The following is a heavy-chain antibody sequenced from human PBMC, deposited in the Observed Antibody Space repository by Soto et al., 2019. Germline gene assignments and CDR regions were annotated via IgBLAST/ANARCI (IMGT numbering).Heavy chain of an antibody. J-gene: IGHJ4*02. Sequence: GASVKVSCKASGYGFASYGISWGRQAPGQGLEWMGWISAYNGKTNYTEKFQGRVTMTTDTSTSTAYMELRSLRSDDTAVYYCARDLYFIEVSGVFDYWGQGTPVTVSS. V-gene: IGHV1-18*01. D-gene: IGHD6-19*01. CDR1: GYGFASYG. CDR2: ISAYNGKT. CDR3: ARDLYFIEVSGVFDY.